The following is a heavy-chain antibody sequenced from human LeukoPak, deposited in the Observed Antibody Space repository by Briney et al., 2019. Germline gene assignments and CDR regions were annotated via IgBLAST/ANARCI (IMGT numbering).Heavy chain of an antibody. Sequence: PSETLSLTCTVSGCSISSGGYYWSWIRQHPGQGLEWIGYIYYSASTYYNPSLKSRVTILLDTSKNQFSLKLSSVTAADTAVYYCATYNRDGYNFAFQHWGQGTLVTVSS. J-gene: IGHJ1*01. CDR1: GCSISSGGYY. D-gene: IGHD5-24*01. V-gene: IGHV4-31*03. CDR2: IYYSAST. CDR3: ATYNRDGYNFAFQH.